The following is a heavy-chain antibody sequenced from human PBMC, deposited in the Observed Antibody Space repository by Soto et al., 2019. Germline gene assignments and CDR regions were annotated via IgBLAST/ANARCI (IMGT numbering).Heavy chain of an antibody. Sequence: QAQLVQSGAEMKKPGASVKVSCKASGYTLSNYGISWVRQAPGQGLEWMGWSSTYNGNTKYAKKFQGRVTMTTDTSTSTAYMELRSLRSDDMAVYYCVRDHHDFSSDYHYYHMDVWGKGTTVTVSS. CDR1: GYTLSNYG. CDR3: VRDHHDFSSDYHYYHMDV. V-gene: IGHV1-18*03. J-gene: IGHJ6*03. D-gene: IGHD3-3*01. CDR2: SSTYNGNT.